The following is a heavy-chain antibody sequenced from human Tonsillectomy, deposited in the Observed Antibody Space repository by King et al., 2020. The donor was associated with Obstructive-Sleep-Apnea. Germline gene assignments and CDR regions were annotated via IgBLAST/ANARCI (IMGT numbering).Heavy chain of an antibody. D-gene: IGHD4-23*01. CDR1: GDSIGRTTYY. Sequence: QLQESGPGLVKPSETLSLTCSVSGDSIGRTTYYWDWIRQPPGKGLEYIGSIYYSGSTYYNPSLKSLVTISVETSTNQFSLKFNSVTAADTAVYYCATDRSYGGNPGGFDNWGQGTLVTVSS. CDR2: IYYSGST. V-gene: IGHV4-39*07. J-gene: IGHJ4*02. CDR3: ATDRSYGGNPGGFDN.